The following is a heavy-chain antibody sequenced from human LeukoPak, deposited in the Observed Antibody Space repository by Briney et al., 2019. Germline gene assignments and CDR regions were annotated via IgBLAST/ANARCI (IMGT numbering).Heavy chain of an antibody. V-gene: IGHV3-9*01. CDR3: AKDVRSYYDSSGTSYMDV. CDR2: ISWNSGSI. CDR1: GFSLSDYA. D-gene: IGHD3-22*01. J-gene: IGHJ6*03. Sequence: PGGSLRLSCAASGFSLSDYAMNWVRQAPGKGPEWVSGISWNSGSIGYADSVKGRFTISRDNAKNSLYLQMNSLRAEDTALYYCAKDVRSYYDSSGTSYMDVWGKGTTVTVSS.